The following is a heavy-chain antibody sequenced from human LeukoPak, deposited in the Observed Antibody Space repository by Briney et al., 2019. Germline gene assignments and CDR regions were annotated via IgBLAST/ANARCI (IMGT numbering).Heavy chain of an antibody. V-gene: IGHV1-69*13. Sequence: EASVKVSCKASGGTFSSCAISWVRQAPGQGLEWMGGIIPIFGTANYAQKFQGRVTITADESTSTAYMELSSLRSEDTAVYYCARIVVVAAISWFDPWGQGTLVTVSS. CDR1: GGTFSSCA. CDR3: ARIVVVAAISWFDP. J-gene: IGHJ5*02. CDR2: IIPIFGTA. D-gene: IGHD2-15*01.